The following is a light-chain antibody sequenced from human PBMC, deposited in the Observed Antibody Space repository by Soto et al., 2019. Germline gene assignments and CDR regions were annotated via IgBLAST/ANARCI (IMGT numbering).Light chain of an antibody. Sequence: QSALTQPASVSGSPGQSITISCTGTSSDVGGYNYVSWYQQYPGRVPKLLIYKVSNRPSGVSNRFSGSKSGNTASLTISGIQAEDEAYYYCCSYAGSSYYVFGSGTKVTVL. V-gene: IGLV2-14*01. J-gene: IGLJ1*01. CDR1: SSDVGGYNY. CDR3: CSYAGSSYYV. CDR2: KVS.